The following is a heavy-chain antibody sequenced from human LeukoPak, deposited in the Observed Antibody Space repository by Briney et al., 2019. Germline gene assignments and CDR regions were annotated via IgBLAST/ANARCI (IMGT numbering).Heavy chain of an antibody. CDR2: IYGSGST. Sequence: SETLSLTCTVSGDSLSSHYWSWIRQPPGKGLEWIGYIYGSGSTHYDPSLRSRVTISEDTSKNQFSLKLTAVTAADTAVYYCARNVGWYSHDSWGQGTLVTVSS. J-gene: IGHJ4*02. CDR3: ARNVGWYSHDS. D-gene: IGHD6-19*01. V-gene: IGHV4-59*08. CDR1: GDSLSSHY.